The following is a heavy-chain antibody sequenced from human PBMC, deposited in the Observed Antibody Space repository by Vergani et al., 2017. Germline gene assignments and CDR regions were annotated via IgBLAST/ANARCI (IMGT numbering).Heavy chain of an antibody. Sequence: QLQLQESGPGLVKPSETLSLTCTVSGGSISSSSYYWGWIRQPPGKGLEWIGSIYYSGSTYYNPSLKSRVTISVDTSKNQFSLKLSSVTAADTAVYYCARPGLYGDYVYFQHWGQGTLVTVSS. CDR1: GGSISSSSYY. CDR2: IYYSGST. D-gene: IGHD4-17*01. CDR3: ARPGLYGDYVYFQH. V-gene: IGHV4-39*01. J-gene: IGHJ1*01.